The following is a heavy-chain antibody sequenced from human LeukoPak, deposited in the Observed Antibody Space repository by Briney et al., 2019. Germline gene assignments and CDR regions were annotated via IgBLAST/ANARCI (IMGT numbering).Heavy chain of an antibody. Sequence: KSSETLSLTCTVSGGSISSYYCNWIRQPPGKGLEWIGYIYYNGNTNYNPSLKSRLTISLDTSKNQFSLKMSSVTAADTAVYYCARGELGYFDYWGQGTLVTVSS. CDR3: ARGELGYFDY. CDR1: GGSISSYY. D-gene: IGHD3-16*01. J-gene: IGHJ4*02. V-gene: IGHV4-59*01. CDR2: IYYNGNT.